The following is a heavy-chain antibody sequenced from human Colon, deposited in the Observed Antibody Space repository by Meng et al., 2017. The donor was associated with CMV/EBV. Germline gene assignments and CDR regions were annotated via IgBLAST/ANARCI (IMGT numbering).Heavy chain of an antibody. CDR2: INHSGTT. CDR1: GGSFANYY. J-gene: IGHJ4*02. CDR3: ARGWVRDRSSLHFDY. V-gene: IGHV4-34*01. D-gene: IGHD6-6*01. Sequence: LQQWGAGLFKPADTLPLTCSLHGGSFANYYWGWIRQPPGKVLDWISEINHSGTTYYNPSLKSRVTLSLDSSTNQFSLKLSSVTAADAAIYYCARGWVRDRSSLHFDYWGQGTLVTVYS.